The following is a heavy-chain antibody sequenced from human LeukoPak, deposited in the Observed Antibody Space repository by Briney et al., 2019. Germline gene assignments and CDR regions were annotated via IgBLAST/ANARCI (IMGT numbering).Heavy chain of an antibody. CDR3: ARENAAMEGYLS. CDR2: IYYTGNT. D-gene: IGHD5-18*01. J-gene: IGHJ4*02. V-gene: IGHV4-39*07. Sequence: SETLSLTCPVSGDSITGYYWGWIRQPPGKGLEWIGNIYYTGNTYYNASLKFRVTISVDTSKNQFSLKLSSVTDADTAVYYCARENAAMEGYLSWGQGTLVTVSS. CDR1: GDSITGYY.